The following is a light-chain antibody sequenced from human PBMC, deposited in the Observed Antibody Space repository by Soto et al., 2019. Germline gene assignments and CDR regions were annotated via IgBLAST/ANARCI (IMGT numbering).Light chain of an antibody. J-gene: IGLJ2*01. CDR2: GGT. V-gene: IGLV2-23*01. CDR1: SGDVGSYNL. Sequence: QSALTQPASVSGSPGQSITISCTGTSGDVGSYNLVSWYRHHPGKAPKLMIYGGTKRPSGVSNRFSGSKSGDTASLTIYGIQAEDEADYYCCSYAAGSVLVFGGGTKLTVL. CDR3: CSYAAGSVLV.